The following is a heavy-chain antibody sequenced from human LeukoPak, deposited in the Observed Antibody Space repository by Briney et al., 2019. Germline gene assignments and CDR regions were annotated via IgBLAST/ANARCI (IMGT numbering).Heavy chain of an antibody. CDR1: GYSFSNYW. D-gene: IGHD3-22*01. V-gene: IGHV5-51*01. CDR2: IYPGDSET. J-gene: IGHJ4*02. CDR3: ARGVWLPDY. Sequence: GESLKISCKGSGYSFSNYWIGWVRQMPGKGLEWMGFIYPGDSETRYSPSFQGQVTISADKSTSTAYLQWSSLKASDTAMYYCARGVWLPDYWGQGTLVTVSS.